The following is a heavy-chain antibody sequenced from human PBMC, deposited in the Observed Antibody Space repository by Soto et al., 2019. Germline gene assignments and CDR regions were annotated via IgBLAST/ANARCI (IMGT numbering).Heavy chain of an antibody. D-gene: IGHD3-22*01. J-gene: IGHJ6*02. V-gene: IGHV4-34*01. CDR3: ARVPYYYDSSGYYYYYYGMDV. CDR2: INHSGST. Sequence: SETLSLTCAVYGGSFSGYYWSWIRQPPGKGLEWIGEINHSGSTNYKQSLKSRVNLYVNTTKNKFSLKPSSVTAADTAVYYCARVPYYYDSSGYYYYYYGMDVWGQGTTVTVSS. CDR1: GGSFSGYY.